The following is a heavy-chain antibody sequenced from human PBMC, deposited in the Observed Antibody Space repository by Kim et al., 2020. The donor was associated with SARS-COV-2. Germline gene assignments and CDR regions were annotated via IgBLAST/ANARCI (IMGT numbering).Heavy chain of an antibody. CDR2: IGGGGATT. V-gene: IGHV3-23*01. Sequence: GGSLRLSCAASGFTFSTYAMNWVRQAPGRGLEWVSVIGGGGATTSYADSVKGRFTISRDNSKNTLYLQMNSLRADDTAVYYCAKSVVSSSWPQFDYWGQG. CDR3: AKSVVSSSWPQFDY. D-gene: IGHD6-13*01. CDR1: GFTFSTYA. J-gene: IGHJ4*02.